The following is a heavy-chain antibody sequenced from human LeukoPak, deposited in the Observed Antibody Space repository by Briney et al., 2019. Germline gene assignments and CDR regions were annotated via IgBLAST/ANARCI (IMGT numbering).Heavy chain of an antibody. CDR2: IKSKTDGGTT. CDR3: TTETSLYDILTGYYTEGDV. J-gene: IGHJ6*04. V-gene: IGHV3-15*01. CDR1: GFTFSNAW. Sequence: GGSLRLSCAASGFTFSNAWMSWVRQAPGKGLEWVGRIKSKTDGGTTDYAAPVKGRFTISRDDSKNTLYLQMNSLKTEDTAVYYCTTETSLYDILTGYYTEGDVWGKGTTVTVSS. D-gene: IGHD3-9*01.